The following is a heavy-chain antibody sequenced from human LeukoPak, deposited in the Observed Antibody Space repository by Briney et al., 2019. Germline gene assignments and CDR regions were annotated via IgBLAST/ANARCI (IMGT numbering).Heavy chain of an antibody. CDR3: ASLSLSWYQNDY. CDR2: IYTSGST. Sequence: PSETLSLTCAVYGGSFSGYYWSWIRQPAGKGLEWIGRIYTSGSTNYNPSLKSRVTISVDTSKNQFSLKLSSVTAADTAVYYCASLSLSWYQNDYWGQGTLVTVSS. V-gene: IGHV4-59*10. J-gene: IGHJ4*02. CDR1: GGSFSGYY. D-gene: IGHD6-13*01.